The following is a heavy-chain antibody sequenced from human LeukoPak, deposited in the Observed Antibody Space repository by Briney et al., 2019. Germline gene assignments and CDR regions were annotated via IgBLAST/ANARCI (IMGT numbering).Heavy chain of an antibody. V-gene: IGHV3-23*01. Sequence: GGSLRLSCAASGFTFSSYAMNWVRQAPGKGLEWVSGISGSGTNTYYADSVKGRFTISRDNSKNTLYLQMNSLRAEDTAVYYCAKEAVDILTGYSDYWGQGTLVTVSS. CDR2: ISGSGTNT. CDR3: AKEAVDILTGYSDY. D-gene: IGHD3-9*01. CDR1: GFTFSSYA. J-gene: IGHJ4*02.